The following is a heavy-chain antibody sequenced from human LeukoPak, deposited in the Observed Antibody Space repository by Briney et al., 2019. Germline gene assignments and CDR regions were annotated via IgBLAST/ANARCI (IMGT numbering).Heavy chain of an antibody. D-gene: IGHD3-3*01. CDR2: IYYSGST. CDR1: GGSISSYY. J-gene: IGHJ4*02. CDR3: ARHQDDYDFWSGYSYYFDY. V-gene: IGHV4-59*08. Sequence: SETLSLTCTVSGGSISSYYWSWIRQPPGKGLEWIGYIYYSGSTNYNPSLKSRVTISVDTSKNQFSLKLSSVTAADTAVYYCARHQDDYDFWSGYSYYFDYWGQGTLVTVSS.